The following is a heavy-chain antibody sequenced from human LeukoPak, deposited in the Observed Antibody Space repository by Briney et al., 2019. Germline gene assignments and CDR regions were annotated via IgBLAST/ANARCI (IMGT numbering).Heavy chain of an antibody. D-gene: IGHD3-22*01. Sequence: SETLSLTCAVYGASSSGYSWSWIRQPPGKGLAWIGEINHSGSTNYNPSLKSRVTISVDTSKNQFPLKLSSVTAADTAVYSCGRGRGEAFEYYDSSGYHTFDYWGQGTLVTVPS. CDR2: INHSGST. CDR3: GRGRGEAFEYYDSSGYHTFDY. CDR1: GASSSGYS. J-gene: IGHJ4*01. V-gene: IGHV4-34*01.